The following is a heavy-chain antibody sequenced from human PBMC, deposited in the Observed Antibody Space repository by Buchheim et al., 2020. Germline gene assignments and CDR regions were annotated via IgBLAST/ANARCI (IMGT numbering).Heavy chain of an antibody. J-gene: IGHJ4*02. Sequence: EVQLVESGGGLVQPGGSLRLSCAASGFTFSTYSMSWVRQAPGKGLEWVAKIKQDGSEKYYVDSVKGRFTISRDNAKNSLHLHMNSLRAEDTAVYYCARDFCGGDCYLFDYWGQGTL. CDR2: IKQDGSEK. CDR3: ARDFCGGDCYLFDY. D-gene: IGHD2-21*02. V-gene: IGHV3-7*01. CDR1: GFTFSTYS.